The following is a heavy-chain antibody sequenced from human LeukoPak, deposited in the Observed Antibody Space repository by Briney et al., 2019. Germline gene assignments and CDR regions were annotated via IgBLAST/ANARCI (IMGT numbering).Heavy chain of an antibody. V-gene: IGHV4-31*03. Sequence: SQTLSLTCTVSGGSISSGGHYWNWIRQHPGKGLEWIGYIYYSGSTYYNPSLKSRVTISVDTSKNQFSLKLSSVTAADTAVYYCARTSGRTSLGFDYWGQGTLVTVSS. J-gene: IGHJ4*02. CDR2: IYYSGST. D-gene: IGHD3-16*01. CDR1: GGSISSGGHY. CDR3: ARTSGRTSLGFDY.